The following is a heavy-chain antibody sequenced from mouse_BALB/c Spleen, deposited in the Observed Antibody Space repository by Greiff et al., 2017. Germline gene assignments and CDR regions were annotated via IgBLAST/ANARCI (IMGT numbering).Heavy chain of an antibody. V-gene: IGHV5-6-5*01. CDR1: GFTFSSYA. CDR3: ARAPLWDY. D-gene: IGHD1-1*02. J-gene: IGHJ2*01. CDR2: ISSGGST. Sequence: VVESGGGLVKPGGSLKLSCAASGFTFSSYAMSWVRQTPEKRLEWVASISSGGSTYYPDSVKGRFTISRDNARNILYLQMSSLRSEDTAMYYCARAPLWDYWGQGTTLTVSS.